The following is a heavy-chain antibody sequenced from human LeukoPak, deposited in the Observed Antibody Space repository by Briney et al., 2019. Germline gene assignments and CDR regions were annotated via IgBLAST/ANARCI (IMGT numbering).Heavy chain of an antibody. CDR1: AYTFTGYY. J-gene: IGHJ3*02. V-gene: IGHV1-2*02. D-gene: IGHD7-27*01. CDR2: INPNSGST. CDR3: ARWPVTGDDAFDI. Sequence: ASVKVSGKASAYTFTGYYIHWVRQAPGQGLEWMGWINPNSGSTKYAQRFQGRVTMTRDTSISTAYMELSRLTSDDTAVYYCARWPVTGDDAFDIWGQGTMVTVSS.